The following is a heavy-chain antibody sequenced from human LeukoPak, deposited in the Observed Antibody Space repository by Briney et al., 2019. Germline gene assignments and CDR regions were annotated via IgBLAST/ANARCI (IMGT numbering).Heavy chain of an antibody. D-gene: IGHD3/OR15-3a*01. J-gene: IGHJ5*02. CDR1: GGSISSGDYY. CDR3: ARAMTFHNWFDP. V-gene: IGHV4-30-4*01. CDR2: IYFSEST. Sequence: SETLSLTCSVSGGSISSGDYYWDWIRQPPGKGLEWIGYIYFSESTFYNSSLKSRLTISLDASKNQFFLRLSSVTAADTAVYYCARAMTFHNWFDPWGQGTLATVSS.